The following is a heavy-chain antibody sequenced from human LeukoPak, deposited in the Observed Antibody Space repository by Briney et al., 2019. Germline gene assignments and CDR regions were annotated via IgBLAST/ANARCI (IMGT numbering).Heavy chain of an antibody. V-gene: IGHV1-2*02. CDR3: ALGGAVAGYTNWFDP. CDR2: IHPRSGDT. CDR1: GYSFTAFY. Sequence: ASVKVSRKASGYSFTAFYIHWVRQAPGQGLEWMGWIHPRSGDTSYAQKFQGRVTMTRDTSITTAYMELSRLRSDDTAVYYCALGGAVAGYTNWFDPWGQGTLVTVSS. J-gene: IGHJ5*02. D-gene: IGHD6-19*01.